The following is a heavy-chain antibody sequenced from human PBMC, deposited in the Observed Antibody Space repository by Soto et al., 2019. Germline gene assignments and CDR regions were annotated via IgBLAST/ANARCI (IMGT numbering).Heavy chain of an antibody. CDR1: GYTFTSYA. V-gene: IGHV1-3*01. J-gene: IGHJ4*02. Sequence: ASVKVSCKASGYTFTSYAMHWVRQAPGQRLEWMGWVNAGNGNTKYSQKFQGRVTITRDTSASTAYMELSSLRSEDTAVYYCARDLGVGAASDYWGQGTLVTVSS. D-gene: IGHD1-26*01. CDR2: VNAGNGNT. CDR3: ARDLGVGAASDY.